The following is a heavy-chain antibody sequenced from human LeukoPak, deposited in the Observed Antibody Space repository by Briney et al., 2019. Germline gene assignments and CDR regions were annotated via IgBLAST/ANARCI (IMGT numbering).Heavy chain of an antibody. CDR3: TTVLNYYDSSGYYHEVDY. CDR2: IKSKTDGGTT. Sequence: TGGSLRLSCAASGFTFSNAWMSWVRQAPGKGLEWVGRIKSKTDGGTTDYAAPVKGRFTISRDDSKNTLYLQMNSLKTEDTAVYSCTTVLNYYDSSGYYHEVDYWGQGTLVTVSS. V-gene: IGHV3-15*01. CDR1: GFTFSNAW. D-gene: IGHD3-22*01. J-gene: IGHJ4*02.